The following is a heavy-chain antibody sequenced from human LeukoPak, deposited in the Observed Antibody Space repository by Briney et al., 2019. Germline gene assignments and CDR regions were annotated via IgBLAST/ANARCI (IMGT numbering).Heavy chain of an antibody. J-gene: IGHJ3*02. V-gene: IGHV4-39*07. Sequence: PSETLSLTCTVSGGSISSSSYYWGWIRQPPGKGLEWIGSIYYSGSTYYNPSLKSRVTISVDTSKNQFSLKLSSVTAADTAVYYCASGYSGSYPDAFDIWGQGTMVTVSS. CDR3: ASGYSGSYPDAFDI. CDR2: IYYSGST. D-gene: IGHD1-26*01. CDR1: GGSISSSSYY.